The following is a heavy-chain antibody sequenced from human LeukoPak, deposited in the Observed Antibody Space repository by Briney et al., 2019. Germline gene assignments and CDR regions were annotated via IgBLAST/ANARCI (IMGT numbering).Heavy chain of an antibody. CDR3: ARGKGYFDY. CDR1: GGSISTYY. V-gene: IGHV4-59*01. CDR2: IYYSGIT. Sequence: PSETLSLTCTVSGGSISTYYWTWIRQPPERGLEWIGYIYYSGITNYNPSLKSRVTMSVDTSRNQFSLNLKSVTAADTAVYYCARGKGYFDYWGQGTLVTVSS. J-gene: IGHJ4*02.